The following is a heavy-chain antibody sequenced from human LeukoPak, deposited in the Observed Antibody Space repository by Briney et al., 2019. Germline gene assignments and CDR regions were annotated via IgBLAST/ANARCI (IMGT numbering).Heavy chain of an antibody. D-gene: IGHD1-26*01. Sequence: QPGGSLRLSCAASGFTFDDYAMHWVRQAPGKGLEWVSGISWNSGSIGYADSVKGRFTISRDNAKNSLYLQMNSLRAEDMALYYCAKEESSGSYGSWGQGTLVTVSS. CDR2: ISWNSGSI. CDR3: AKEESSGSYGS. J-gene: IGHJ4*02. CDR1: GFTFDDYA. V-gene: IGHV3-9*03.